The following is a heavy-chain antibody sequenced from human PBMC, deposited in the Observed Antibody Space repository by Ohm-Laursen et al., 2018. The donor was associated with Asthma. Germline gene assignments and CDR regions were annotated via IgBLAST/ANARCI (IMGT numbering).Heavy chain of an antibody. CDR2: GGSYYDGGLK. CDR1: GFTFRSYA. J-gene: IGHJ4*02. V-gene: IGHV3-30-3*01. CDR3: AKDALTVNHSGWFDY. Sequence: SLRLSCSASGFTFRSYAMHWVRQAPGKGLEWVAVGGSYYDGGLKYYADSVKGRFTISRDNSKNTLYLQMNSLRAEDTAVYYCAKDALTVNHSGWFDYWGQGTLVTVSS. D-gene: IGHD6-19*01.